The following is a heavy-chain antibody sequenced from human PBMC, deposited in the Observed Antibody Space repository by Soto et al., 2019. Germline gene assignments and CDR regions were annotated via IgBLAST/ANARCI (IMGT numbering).Heavy chain of an antibody. Sequence: SETLSLTGTVSADSTGSGNKCWRWVRQAPGKGLEWIGYIFSRGTTYYNPSLKSRVTISVDTSKNQCSLKLRSVTAADTAVYYCARDYYSNYGRSYYYGMDVWGQGTTVT. D-gene: IGHD4-4*01. CDR1: ADSTGSGNKC. J-gene: IGHJ6*02. V-gene: IGHV4-61*01. CDR3: ARDYYSNYGRSYYYGMDV. CDR2: IFSRGTT.